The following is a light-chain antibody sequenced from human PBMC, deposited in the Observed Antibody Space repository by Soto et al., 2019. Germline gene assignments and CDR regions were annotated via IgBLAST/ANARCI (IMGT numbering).Light chain of an antibody. CDR2: SNN. CDR1: RSNIGSNY. J-gene: IGLJ3*02. CDR3: AAWDDSRSANGV. Sequence: QSVLTQPPSASGTPGQRVTISCSGTRSNIGSNYVYWYQQLPGTAPKLIIYSNNQRPSGVPDRFSGSKSGTSASLAISGLRSEDEADYYCAAWDDSRSANGVFGGGTQLTVL. V-gene: IGLV1-47*02.